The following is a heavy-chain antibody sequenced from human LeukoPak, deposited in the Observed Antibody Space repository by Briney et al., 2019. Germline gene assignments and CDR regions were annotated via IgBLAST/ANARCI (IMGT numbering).Heavy chain of an antibody. J-gene: IGHJ5*02. Sequence: ASVKVSCKASGYTFTSYAMHWVRQAPGQRLEWMGWINAGNGNTKYSQKFQGRVTITRDTSASTAYMELSSLRSEDTAVYYCARKGVSRYEGGWFDPWGQGTLVTVSS. CDR3: ARKGVSRYEGGWFDP. V-gene: IGHV1-3*01. D-gene: IGHD5-12*01. CDR1: GYTFTSYA. CDR2: INAGNGNT.